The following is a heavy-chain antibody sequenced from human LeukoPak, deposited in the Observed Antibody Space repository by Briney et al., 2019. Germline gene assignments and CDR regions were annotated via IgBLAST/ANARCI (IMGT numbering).Heavy chain of an antibody. D-gene: IGHD2-15*01. CDR1: GGTFSSYA. V-gene: IGHV1-69*04. Sequence: WASVKVSCKASGGTFSSYAISWVRQAPGQGLEWMGRIIPILGIANYAQKFQGRVTITADKSTSTAYMELSSLRSEDTAVYYCARDRRYCSGGSCYDYYYYYGMDVWGQGTTVTVSS. J-gene: IGHJ6*02. CDR2: IIPILGIA. CDR3: ARDRRYCSGGSCYDYYYYYGMDV.